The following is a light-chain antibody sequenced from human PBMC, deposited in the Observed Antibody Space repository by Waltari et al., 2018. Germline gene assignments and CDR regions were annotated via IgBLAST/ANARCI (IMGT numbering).Light chain of an antibody. V-gene: IGLV2-11*01. CDR2: EVS. J-gene: IGLJ2*01. Sequence: QAALTQPRSVSGSPGQSVTISCTGTSSDIGGYNYVSWYQQHPGTAPKLMIYEVSKRPSGVSDLFSGSKSGNTASLTISGLQAEDEADYYCSSYAGSNTGLFGGGTRLTVL. CDR1: SSDIGGYNY. CDR3: SSYAGSNTGL.